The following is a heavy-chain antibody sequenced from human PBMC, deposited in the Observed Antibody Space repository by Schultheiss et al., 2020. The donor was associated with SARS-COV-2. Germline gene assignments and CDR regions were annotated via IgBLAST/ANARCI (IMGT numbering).Heavy chain of an antibody. CDR2: IYYSGST. CDR3: ARLLYDFWNGYPDY. CDR1: GGSISSYY. Sequence: SETLSLTCTVSGGSISSYYWSWIRQPPGKGLEWIGYIYYSGSTNYNPSLKSRVTISVDTSKNQFSLKLSSVTAADTAVYYCARLLYDFWNGYPDYWGQGTLVTVSS. J-gene: IGHJ4*02. D-gene: IGHD3-3*01. V-gene: IGHV4-59*08.